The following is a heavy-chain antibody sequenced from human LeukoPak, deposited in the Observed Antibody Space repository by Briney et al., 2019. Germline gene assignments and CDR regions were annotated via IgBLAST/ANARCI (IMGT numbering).Heavy chain of an antibody. D-gene: IGHD4/OR15-4a*01. CDR2: ISYDGSNK. V-gene: IGHV3-30*03. Sequence: GGSLRLSCAASGFTFNSYGMHWVRQAPGKGLEWVAVISYDGSNKYYADSVKGRFTISRDNSKNTLYLQMNSLRAEDTAVYYCARTPNYIDFVYWGQGTLVTVSS. CDR3: ARTPNYIDFVY. CDR1: GFTFNSYG. J-gene: IGHJ4*02.